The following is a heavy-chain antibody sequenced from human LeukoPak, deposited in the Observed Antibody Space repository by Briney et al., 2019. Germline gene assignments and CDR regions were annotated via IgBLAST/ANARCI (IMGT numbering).Heavy chain of an antibody. CDR1: GGTFSSYA. Sequence: ASVKVSCKASGGTFSSYAISWVRQAPGQGLEWMGGIIPIFGTANYAQKFQGRVTITADKSTSTAYMELSSLRSEDTAVYYCARGGAVAVFFDYWGQGTLVTVSS. V-gene: IGHV1-69*06. CDR2: IIPIFGTA. J-gene: IGHJ4*02. D-gene: IGHD6-19*01. CDR3: ARGGAVAVFFDY.